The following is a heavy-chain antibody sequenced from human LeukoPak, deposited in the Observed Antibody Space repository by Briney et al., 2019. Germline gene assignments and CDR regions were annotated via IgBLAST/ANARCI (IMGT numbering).Heavy chain of an antibody. V-gene: IGHV3-30-3*01. CDR3: ARDAFNRNYVDY. CDR2: ISFAGSNK. Sequence: GRSLRLSCAASGFTFSSYTLHWVRQAPSKGLEWVAVISFAGSNKYYADSVKGRFTISRDNSKNTLYLQMNSLRAEDTAVYYCARDAFNRNYVDYWGQGTLVTVSS. D-gene: IGHD1-14*01. CDR1: GFTFSSYT. J-gene: IGHJ4*02.